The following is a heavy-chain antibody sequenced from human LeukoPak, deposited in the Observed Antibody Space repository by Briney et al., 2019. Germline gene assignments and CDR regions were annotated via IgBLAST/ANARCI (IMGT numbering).Heavy chain of an antibody. CDR2: IKQDGSEK. D-gene: IGHD3-9*01. Sequence: GGSLRLSCAASGFTFSSYWMSWVRQAPGKGREWVANIKQDGSEKYYVDSVKGRFTISRDNAKNSLYLQMNSLRAEDTAVYYCARAGNVLRYFGWLPDAFDIWGQGTMVTVSS. CDR1: GFTFSSYW. V-gene: IGHV3-7*03. CDR3: ARAGNVLRYFGWLPDAFDI. J-gene: IGHJ3*02.